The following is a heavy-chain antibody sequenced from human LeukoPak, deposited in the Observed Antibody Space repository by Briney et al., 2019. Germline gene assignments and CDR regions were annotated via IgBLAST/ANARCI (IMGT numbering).Heavy chain of an antibody. Sequence: PGGSLRPSCAASGFTFSSYAMSWVRQAPGKGLEWVSAISGSGGSTYYADSVKGRFTISRDNSKNTLYLQMNSLRAEDTAVYYCAKDLGTYSSGWLVYWGQGTLVTVSS. CDR3: AKDLGTYSSGWLVY. CDR2: ISGSGGST. CDR1: GFTFSSYA. V-gene: IGHV3-23*01. J-gene: IGHJ4*02. D-gene: IGHD6-19*01.